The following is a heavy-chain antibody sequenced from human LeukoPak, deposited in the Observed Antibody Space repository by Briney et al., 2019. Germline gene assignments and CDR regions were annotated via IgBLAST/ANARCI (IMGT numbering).Heavy chain of an antibody. Sequence: PGGSLRLSCAASGFTFDDYAMHWVRQAPGKGLEWVSLISWDGGSTYYADSVKGRFTISRDNAKNSLYLQMNSLRAEDTAVYYCARDKIVGATHFDYWGQGTLVTVSS. CDR2: ISWDGGST. CDR1: GFTFDDYA. J-gene: IGHJ4*02. D-gene: IGHD1-26*01. CDR3: ARDKIVGATHFDY. V-gene: IGHV3-43D*03.